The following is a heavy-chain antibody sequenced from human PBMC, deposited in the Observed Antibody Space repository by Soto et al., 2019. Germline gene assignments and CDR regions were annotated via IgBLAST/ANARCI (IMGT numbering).Heavy chain of an antibody. CDR1: GGTFSSYT. D-gene: IGHD3-10*01. J-gene: IGHJ6*02. Sequence: QVQLVQSGAEVKKPGSSVKVSCKASGGTFSSYTISWVRQAPGQGLEWMGRIIPILGIANYAQKFQGRVTITADKSTSTAYMELSSLRSEDTAVYYCARDMVRGVILYGMDVWGQGTTVTVSS. V-gene: IGHV1-69*08. CDR2: IIPILGIA. CDR3: ARDMVRGVILYGMDV.